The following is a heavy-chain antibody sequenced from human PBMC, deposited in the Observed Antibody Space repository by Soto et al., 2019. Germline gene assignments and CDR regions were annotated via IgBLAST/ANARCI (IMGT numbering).Heavy chain of an antibody. D-gene: IGHD6-19*01. CDR2: IYWDDDK. Sequence: SGPTLVNPTQTLTLTCTFSAFSLSTSGVGVGWIRQPPGKALLCLALIYWDDDKRYSPSLKSRLTITKDTSKNQVVLTMTDMDPVDTGTYYCAYSGVAGPFDYWGQGTLVTVSS. V-gene: IGHV2-5*02. J-gene: IGHJ4*02. CDR1: AFSLSTSGVG. CDR3: AYSGVAGPFDY.